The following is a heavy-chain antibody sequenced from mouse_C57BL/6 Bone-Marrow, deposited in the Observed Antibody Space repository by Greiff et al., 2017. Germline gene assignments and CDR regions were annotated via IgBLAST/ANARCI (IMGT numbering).Heavy chain of an antibody. CDR1: GFNIKDDY. CDR3: TRIAY. Sequence: VQLQQPGAELVRPGASVKLSCTASGFNIKDDYMHWVKQRPEQGLEWIGWIDPENGDTEYASKFQGKATITVDTSSNTAYLQLSSLASDDTAVYYCTRIAYWGQGTMVTVSA. V-gene: IGHV14-4*01. J-gene: IGHJ3*01. CDR2: IDPENGDT.